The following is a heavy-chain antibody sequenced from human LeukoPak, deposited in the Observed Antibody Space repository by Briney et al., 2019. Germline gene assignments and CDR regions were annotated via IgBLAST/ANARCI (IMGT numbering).Heavy chain of an antibody. CDR2: ICYTGST. CDR1: GASISGYN. Sequence: SETLSLTCTVSGASISGYNWSWIRQPPGRGLEWVGYICYTGSTNYKPALKSRVTISVDMSKNQFSLKRSCVTAADTAVYYCARRLGCNGISWASYLLYWGHGNLGTVSS. D-gene: IGHD2-2*01. V-gene: IGHV4-59*08. CDR3: ARRLGCNGISWASYLLY. J-gene: IGHJ4*01.